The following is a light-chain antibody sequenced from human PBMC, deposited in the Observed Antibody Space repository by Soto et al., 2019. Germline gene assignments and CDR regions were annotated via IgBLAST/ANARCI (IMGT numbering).Light chain of an antibody. Sequence: EIVMTQSPATLSVSPGERATLSCRASQSVNSNLAWYQQKPGHSPRLLIYGASTRVTSIPARFSGSGSVTELTLTISSLQSEDFAIYYCQQHNSWPYVFGQRTKLEIK. CDR1: QSVNSN. CDR3: QQHNSWPYV. CDR2: GAS. J-gene: IGKJ2*01. V-gene: IGKV3-15*01.